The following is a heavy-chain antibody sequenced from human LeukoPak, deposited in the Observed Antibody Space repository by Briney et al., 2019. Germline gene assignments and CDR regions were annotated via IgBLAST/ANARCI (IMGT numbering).Heavy chain of an antibody. CDR3: ARGDFWSGYWNRFDP. Sequence: ASVKVSCKASGYTFTSYDINWVRQSTGQGLEWMGWMNPNSGNTGYAQKFQGRVTITRNTSISTAYMELSSLRSEDTAVYYCARGDFWSGYWNRFDPWGQETLVTVSS. V-gene: IGHV1-8*01. CDR1: GYTFTSYD. D-gene: IGHD3-3*01. J-gene: IGHJ5*02. CDR2: MNPNSGNT.